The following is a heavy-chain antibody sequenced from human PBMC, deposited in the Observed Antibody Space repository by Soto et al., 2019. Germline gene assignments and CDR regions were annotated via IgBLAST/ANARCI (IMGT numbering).Heavy chain of an antibody. CDR2: ISYDGSNK. V-gene: IGHV3-30*18. D-gene: IGHD2-8*01. CDR3: AKVPRQXXTXGVXXGXXXY. CDR1: GFTFSSYG. Sequence: GGSLRLSCAASGFTFSSYGMHWVRQAPGKGLEWVAVISYDGSNKYCADSVKGRFTISRDNSKNTLYLQMNSLRAEDTAVYYCAKVPRQXXTXGVXXGXXXYXXQGTLVTVXS. J-gene: IGHJ4*02.